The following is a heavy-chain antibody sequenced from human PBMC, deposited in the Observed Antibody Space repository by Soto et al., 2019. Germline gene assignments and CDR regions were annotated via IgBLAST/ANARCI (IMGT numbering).Heavy chain of an antibody. D-gene: IGHD1-26*01. CDR2: IGIISRLI. CDR3: TRDMWTYSGSWESNH. J-gene: IGHJ5*02. V-gene: IGHV3-21*05. CDR1: GFSFHSHA. Sequence: TGGSLRLSCAAPGFSFHSHAMNWVRQAPGEGVGGGSYIGIISRLIVYADSVRGRFTVSRDDAKNSLYLQMNSLRVEDTAVYYCTRDMWTYSGSWESNHWGQGILVTVSS.